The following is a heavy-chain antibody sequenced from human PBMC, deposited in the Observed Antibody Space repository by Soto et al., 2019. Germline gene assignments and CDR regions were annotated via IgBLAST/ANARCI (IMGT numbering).Heavy chain of an antibody. CDR1: GGSFSNSFYY. V-gene: IGHV4-39*01. J-gene: IGHJ5*02. CDR2: ISSSGGT. Sequence: QLLLQESGPGLVKPSETLSLTCTVSGGSFSNSFYYWGWIRQPPGKGLEWIGSISSSGGTYDNPSLESRATISVDMSKNQFSLKLSSVTAADPAVYYCARHDVSYHGPGWFDPWGQGTLVTVSS. D-gene: IGHD1-26*01. CDR3: ARHDVSYHGPGWFDP.